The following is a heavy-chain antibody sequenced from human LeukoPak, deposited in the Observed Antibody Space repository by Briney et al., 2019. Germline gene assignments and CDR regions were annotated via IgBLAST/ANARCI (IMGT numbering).Heavy chain of an antibody. D-gene: IGHD3-22*01. CDR1: EYTFSVYH. V-gene: IGHV1-2*02. CDR3: ARASYYYDSSGYPGYYFDY. CDR2: INPDSGDT. J-gene: IGHJ4*02. Sequence: ASVKVSCKASEYTFSVYHIHWVRQAPGQGLEWMAWINPDSGDTNYAQKFQGRVTMTRDTSISTAYMEVSSLRSDDTAVYYCARASYYYDSSGYPGYYFDYWGQGTLVTVSS.